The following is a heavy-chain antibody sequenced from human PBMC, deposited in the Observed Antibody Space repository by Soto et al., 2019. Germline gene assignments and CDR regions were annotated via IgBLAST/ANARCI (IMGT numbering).Heavy chain of an antibody. D-gene: IGHD5-12*01. CDR2: IYWDDDK. V-gene: IGHV2-5*02. J-gene: IGHJ4*02. Sequence: QITLNESGPTLVKPTQTLTLPCTFSGFSFSTSQVGVGWIRQPPGKAQEGLALIYWDDDKRYSPSLRSRLSITKDDSNNKVVLTMTNMDPVDTATLYCAHRPGGYLSGCDIGYFDYWGRGALVTVSS. CDR1: GFSFSTSQVG. CDR3: AHRPGGYLSGCDIGYFDY.